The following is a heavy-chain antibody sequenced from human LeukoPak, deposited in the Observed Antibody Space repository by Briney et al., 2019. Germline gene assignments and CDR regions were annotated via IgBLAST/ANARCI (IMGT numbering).Heavy chain of an antibody. CDR1: GGSLTSYY. Sequence: SETLSLTCTVTGGSLTSYYWSWIRQPPGKGLQWIGYIYYSGSVNYNPSLKSRVTISVDTSKNQFSLNLSSVTAADTAVYYCARLGSYFDYWGQGTQVTVSS. CDR3: ARLGSYFDY. J-gene: IGHJ4*02. CDR2: IYYSGSV. V-gene: IGHV4-59*08.